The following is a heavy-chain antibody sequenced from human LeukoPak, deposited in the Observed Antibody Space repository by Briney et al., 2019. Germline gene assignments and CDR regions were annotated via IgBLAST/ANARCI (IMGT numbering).Heavy chain of an antibody. D-gene: IGHD3-10*01. V-gene: IGHV4-4*07. CDR1: GGSISPYY. J-gene: IGHJ5*02. Sequence: NPSETLSLTCTVSGGSISPYYWTWIRQPAGKGLEWIGRIYTSGSTNYNPSLKSRVTMSLHTSKNKFSLKLSSVTAADTAVYYCARRGYYGSGSYVGPFDPWGQGTLVTVSS. CDR3: ARRGYYGSGSYVGPFDP. CDR2: IYTSGST.